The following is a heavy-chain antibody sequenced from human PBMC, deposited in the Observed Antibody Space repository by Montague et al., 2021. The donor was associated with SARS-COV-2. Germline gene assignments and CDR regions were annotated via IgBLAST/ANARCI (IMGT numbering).Heavy chain of an antibody. V-gene: IGHV3-30*18. CDR1: GFTFNIYG. CDR3: AKDPPSSWTRDAFDI. CDR2: TSYDGSNK. Sequence: SLRLSCAASGFTFNIYGMHWVRQAPGKGLEWVAVTSYDGSNKYYADSVKGRFTISRDNSKNTLYLQMNSLRAEDTAVYYCAKDPPSSWTRDAFDIRGQGTMVTVSS. J-gene: IGHJ3*02. D-gene: IGHD6-13*01.